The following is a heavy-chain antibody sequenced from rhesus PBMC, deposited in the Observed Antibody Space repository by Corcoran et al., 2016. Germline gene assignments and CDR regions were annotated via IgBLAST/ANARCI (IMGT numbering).Heavy chain of an antibody. V-gene: IGHV4-127*01. J-gene: IGHJ4*01. CDR3: ARRWVGSGYYGGYDY. Sequence: QVQLQESGPGLVKPSETLSLTCPVSGSSIRSVFCWSCIRQPPGKGLEWIGYIGGSSGNTNNNPSLKSRVTISKDTSKNQFSLKLSSVTAADTAVYYGARRWVGSGYYGGYDYWGQGVLVTVSS. D-gene: IGHD3-28*01. CDR2: IGGSSGNT. CDR1: GSSIRSVFC.